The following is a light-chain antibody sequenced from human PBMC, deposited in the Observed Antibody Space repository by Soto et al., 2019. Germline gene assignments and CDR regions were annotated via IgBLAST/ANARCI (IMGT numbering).Light chain of an antibody. CDR3: MLYMGGGLVV. CDR2: STN. Sequence: QAVVTQEPSFSVSPGGTVTFTCGLTSGSVSTTYYPSWYQQTPGQAPRTLIYSTNIRSSWVPDRFFVSILGNKAALTITGAQADDESDYHCMLYMGGGLVVFGGGTKLTVL. CDR1: SGSVSTTYY. V-gene: IGLV8-61*01. J-gene: IGLJ2*01.